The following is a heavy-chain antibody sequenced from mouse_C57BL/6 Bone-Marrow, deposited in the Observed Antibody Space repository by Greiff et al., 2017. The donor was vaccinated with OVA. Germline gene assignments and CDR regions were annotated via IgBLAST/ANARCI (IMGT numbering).Heavy chain of an antibody. Sequence: QVQLKQSGAELARPGASVKLSCKASGYTFTSYGISWVKQRTGQGLEWIGEIYPRSGNTYYNEKFKGKATLTADKSSSTAYMELRSLTSEDSAVYFCARGGYYYGSSSGYFDYWGQGTTLTVSS. D-gene: IGHD1-1*01. CDR2: IYPRSGNT. CDR1: GYTFTSYG. CDR3: ARGGYYYGSSSGYFDY. J-gene: IGHJ2*01. V-gene: IGHV1-81*01.